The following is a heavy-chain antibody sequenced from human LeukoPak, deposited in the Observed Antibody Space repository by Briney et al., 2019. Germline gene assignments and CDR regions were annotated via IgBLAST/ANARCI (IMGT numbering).Heavy chain of an antibody. Sequence: GGSLGLSCAASGFTFSSYAMSWVRQAPGKGLEWVSAISGSGGSTYYADSVKGRFTISRDNAKNSLYLQMNSLRAEDTAVYYCARTEGRDGYNFGAVGNYWGQGTLVTVSS. CDR2: ISGSGGST. D-gene: IGHD5-24*01. CDR3: ARTEGRDGYNFGAVGNY. CDR1: GFTFSSYA. J-gene: IGHJ4*02. V-gene: IGHV3-23*01.